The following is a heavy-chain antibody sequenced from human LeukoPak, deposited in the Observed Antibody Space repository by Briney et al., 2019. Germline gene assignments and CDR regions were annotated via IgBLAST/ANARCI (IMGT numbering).Heavy chain of an antibody. CDR1: GFTFSSYG. D-gene: IGHD3-22*01. CDR3: ARGPPYYYDSSGYSDAFDI. CDR2: ISSSGSTI. J-gene: IGHJ3*02. Sequence: PGGSLRLSCAASGFTFSSYGMSWVRQAPGKGLEWVSYISSSGSTIYYADSVKGRFTISRDNAKNSLYLQMNSLRAEDTALYYCARGPPYYYDSSGYSDAFDIWGQGTMVTVSS. V-gene: IGHV3-48*04.